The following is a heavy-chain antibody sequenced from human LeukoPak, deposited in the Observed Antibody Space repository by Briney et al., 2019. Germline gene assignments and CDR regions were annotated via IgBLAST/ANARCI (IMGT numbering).Heavy chain of an antibody. J-gene: IGHJ2*01. CDR2: IFYSGST. CDR1: GGSISTSNYY. D-gene: IGHD3-22*01. CDR3: ASPEMGTYYYDSSGYKPFDL. Sequence: SETLSLTCTVSGGSISTSNYYWGWTRQPPGKGLEWIGNIFYSGSTYYNPSLKSRVTISVDTSKNQFSLKLSSVTAADTAVYYCASPEMGTYYYDSSGYKPFDLWGRGTLVTVSS. V-gene: IGHV4-39*07.